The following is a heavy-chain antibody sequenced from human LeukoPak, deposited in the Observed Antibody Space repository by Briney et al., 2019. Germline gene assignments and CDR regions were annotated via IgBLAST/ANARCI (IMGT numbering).Heavy chain of an antibody. CDR2: ISSSSSYI. CDR3: ARDRIAVAGRDALDI. Sequence: GGSLRLSCAASGFTFSSYSMNWVRQAPGKGLEWVSSISSSSSYIYYADSVKGRFTISRDNAKNSLYLQMNSLRAEDTAVYYCARDRIAVAGRDALDIWGQETMVTVSS. D-gene: IGHD6-19*01. CDR1: GFTFSSYS. V-gene: IGHV3-21*01. J-gene: IGHJ3*02.